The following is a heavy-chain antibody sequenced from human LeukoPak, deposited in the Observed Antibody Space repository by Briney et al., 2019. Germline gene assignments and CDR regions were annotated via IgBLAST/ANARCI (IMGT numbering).Heavy chain of an antibody. J-gene: IGHJ6*03. CDR3: ARDRDSSGYYYYYMDV. CDR1: GFTFSSYS. CDR2: ISSSSSYI. D-gene: IGHD3-22*01. V-gene: IGHV3-21*01. Sequence: GGSLRLSCAASGFTFSSYSMNCVRQAPGKGLEWVSSISSSSSYIYYADSVKGRFTISRDNAKNSLYLQMTSLTAEDTAVYYCARDRDSSGYYYYYMDVWGKGTTVTVSS.